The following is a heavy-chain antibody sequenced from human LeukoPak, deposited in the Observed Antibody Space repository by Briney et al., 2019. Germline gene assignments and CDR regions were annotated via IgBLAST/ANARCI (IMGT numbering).Heavy chain of an antibody. D-gene: IGHD6-19*01. V-gene: IGHV3-11*06. CDR1: GFTFSDYY. CDR2: ISIISSYT. Sequence: GGSLRLSCVASGFTFSDYYMRWIRQAPGKGLEWVSYISIISSYTNYADSVKARFTISRDNAKNSLYLEMNSLRAEDTAVYYCARDTQWLVLYAFDIWGQGTMVTVSS. J-gene: IGHJ3*02. CDR3: ARDTQWLVLYAFDI.